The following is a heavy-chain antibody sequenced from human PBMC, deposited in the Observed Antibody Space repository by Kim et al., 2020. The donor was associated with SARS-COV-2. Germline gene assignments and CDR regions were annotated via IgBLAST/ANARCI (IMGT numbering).Heavy chain of an antibody. CDR2: NVDT. J-gene: IGHJ4*02. V-gene: IGHV1-18*01. CDR3: ARLGTDY. D-gene: IGHD7-27*01. Sequence: NVDTNNAQKLQGRVILTTDTSTSTAYMEVRSLRSDDTAVYYCARLGTDYWGQGTLVTVSS.